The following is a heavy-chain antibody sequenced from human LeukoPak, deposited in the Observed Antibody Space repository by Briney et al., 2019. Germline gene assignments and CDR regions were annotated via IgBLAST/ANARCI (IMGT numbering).Heavy chain of an antibody. CDR3: ARDWNGNWNEPDY. Sequence: SETLSLTCTVSGGSISSSSYYWGWIRQPPGKGLEWIGSIYYSGSTYYNPSLKSRVTISVDTSKNQFSLKLSSVTAADTAVYYCARDWNGNWNEPDYWGQGTLVTVSS. V-gene: IGHV4-39*07. J-gene: IGHJ4*02. CDR1: GGSISSSSYY. D-gene: IGHD1-20*01. CDR2: IYYSGST.